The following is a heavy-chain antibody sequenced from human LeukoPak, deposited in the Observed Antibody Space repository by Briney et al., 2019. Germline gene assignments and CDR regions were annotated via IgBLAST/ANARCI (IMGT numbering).Heavy chain of an antibody. Sequence: PGGSLRLSCAASGFTFSSYGMHWVRQAPGKGLEWVAVVSYDGSTKYYADSVKGRFTISRDNSKNTLYLQMNSLRAEDTAVYYCAKDPPSPSRYFDWLLDYWGQGTLVTVSS. CDR2: VSYDGSTK. CDR1: GFTFSSYG. V-gene: IGHV3-30*18. D-gene: IGHD3-9*01. CDR3: AKDPPSPSRYFDWLLDY. J-gene: IGHJ4*02.